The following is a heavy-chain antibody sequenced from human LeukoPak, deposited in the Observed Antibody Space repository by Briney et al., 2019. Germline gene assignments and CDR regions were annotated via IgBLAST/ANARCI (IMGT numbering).Heavy chain of an antibody. Sequence: ASVKVSCKASGGTFCSYAIGWVRQAPGQGLEWMGGIIPILGTANYAQKFQGRVTITADESTSTAYMELSSLRSEDTAVYYCARDLGYYYDSSGYSWGQGTLVTVSS. CDR2: IIPILGTA. J-gene: IGHJ4*02. CDR3: ARDLGYYYDSSGYS. V-gene: IGHV1-69*13. CDR1: GGTFCSYA. D-gene: IGHD3-22*01.